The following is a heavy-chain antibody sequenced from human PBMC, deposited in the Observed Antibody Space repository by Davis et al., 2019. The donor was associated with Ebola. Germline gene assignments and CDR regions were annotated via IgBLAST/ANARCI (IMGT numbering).Heavy chain of an antibody. CDR3: ASYDSLTYSADF. CDR1: GFSVSSNY. D-gene: IGHD3-9*01. J-gene: IGHJ4*02. CDR2: IYSGGKT. Sequence: PGGSLRLSCAASGFSVSSNYMTWVRQAPGKGLEWVSIIYSGGKTFYADSVKGRFTISRDNSKNTLYLQMSNLRAEDTAVYYCASYDSLTYSADFWGQGTLVTVSS. V-gene: IGHV3-53*01.